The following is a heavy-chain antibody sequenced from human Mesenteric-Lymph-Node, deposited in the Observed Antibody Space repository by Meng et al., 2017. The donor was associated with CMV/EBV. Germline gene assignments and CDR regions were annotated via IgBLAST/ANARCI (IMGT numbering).Heavy chain of an antibody. J-gene: IGHJ4*02. D-gene: IGHD3-9*01. CDR3: ASDLDWAFNY. Sequence: LSLTCAASGFTLSDYSMNWVRQAPGKGLEWLSYISGGSSAKYYADSVKGRFTISRDNAMNSLYLQMDSLRAEDTAIYFCASDLDWAFNYWGQGALVTVSS. V-gene: IGHV3-48*04. CDR1: GFTLSDYS. CDR2: ISGGSSAK.